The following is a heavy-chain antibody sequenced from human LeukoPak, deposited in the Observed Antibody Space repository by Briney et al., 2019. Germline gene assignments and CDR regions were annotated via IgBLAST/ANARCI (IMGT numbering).Heavy chain of an antibody. V-gene: IGHV3-7*01. CDR1: GFTFSNRW. J-gene: IGHJ4*02. Sequence: PGGSLRLSCSASGFTFSNRWMTWVRQAPGKGLEWVANIKPDGSLKDYVGSVKGRFTISRDNAKNSLSLEMNSLRAEDTAVYYRATNARWGQGTLVTVSS. CDR2: IKPDGSLK. CDR3: ATNAR.